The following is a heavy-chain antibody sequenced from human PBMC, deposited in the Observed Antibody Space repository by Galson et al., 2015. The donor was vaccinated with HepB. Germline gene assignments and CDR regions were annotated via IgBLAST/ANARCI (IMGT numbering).Heavy chain of an antibody. V-gene: IGHV3-74*01. J-gene: IGHJ4*02. CDR2: INWDGSST. CDR1: GFTFSSYW. Sequence: SLRLSCAASGFTFSSYWMHWVRQAPGKGLVWVSRINWDGSSTGYADSVKGRFTISRDNAKNTLSLQMNSLRAEDTAVYYCALGDGHAYTHWGQGTLVTVSS. D-gene: IGHD3-16*01. CDR3: ALGDGHAYTH.